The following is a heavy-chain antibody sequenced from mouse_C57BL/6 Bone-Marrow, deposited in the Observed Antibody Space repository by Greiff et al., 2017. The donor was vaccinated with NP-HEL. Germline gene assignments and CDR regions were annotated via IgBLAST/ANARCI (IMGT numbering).Heavy chain of an antibody. CDR1: GFSFSSYT. CDR2: ISGGGGNT. Sequence: DVKLVESGGGLVKPGGSLKLSCAASGFSFSSYTMSWVRQTPEKRLEWVATISGGGGNTYYPARVKGRFTISRDNAKNTLYLQMSSLRSEDTALYYCARHGRLTTVVAFYWYFDVWGTGTTVTVSS. J-gene: IGHJ1*03. CDR3: ARHGRLTTVVAFYWYFDV. D-gene: IGHD1-1*01. V-gene: IGHV5-9*01.